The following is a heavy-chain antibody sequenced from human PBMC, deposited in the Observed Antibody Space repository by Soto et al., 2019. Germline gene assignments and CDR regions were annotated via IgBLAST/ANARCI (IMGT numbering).Heavy chain of an antibody. CDR3: ARDGKGYCSSTSCYVDYYYYYMDV. V-gene: IGHV3-11*01. J-gene: IGHJ6*03. CDR2: ISSSGSTI. D-gene: IGHD2-2*01. Sequence: QVQLVESGGGLVKPGGSLRLSCAASGFTFSDYYMSWIRQAPGKGLEWVSYISSSGSTIYYADSVKGRFTISRDNAKNSLYLQMNSLRAEDTAVYYCARDGKGYCSSTSCYVDYYYYYMDVWGKGTTVTVSS. CDR1: GFTFSDYY.